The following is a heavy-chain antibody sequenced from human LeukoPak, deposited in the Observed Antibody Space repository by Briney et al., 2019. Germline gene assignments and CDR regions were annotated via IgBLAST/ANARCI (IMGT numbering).Heavy chain of an antibody. CDR1: GYTFTGYY. CDR3: ARAAGDYGDYDYFYYMDV. Sequence: ASVKVSCKASGYTFTGYYMHWVRQAPGQGLEWMGWINPTSGGTKYAQKFQGRVTMTRGTSISTAYMELNTLRSDDTAMYYCARAAGDYGDYDYFYYMDVWGKGTTVTISS. J-gene: IGHJ6*03. V-gene: IGHV1-2*02. CDR2: INPTSGGT. D-gene: IGHD4-17*01.